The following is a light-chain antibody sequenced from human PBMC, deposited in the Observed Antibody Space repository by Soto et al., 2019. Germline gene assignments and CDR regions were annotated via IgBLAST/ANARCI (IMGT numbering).Light chain of an antibody. Sequence: QPVLTQSPSASASLGASVKLTCTLSSGHSNYAIAWHQQQSEKGPRYLMKLNSDGSQSKGDGSPARFSGSSSGAERYLTISGIQSEDEADYYCQTWGSGTVVVGGGTKLTVL. V-gene: IGLV4-69*01. J-gene: IGLJ2*01. CDR3: QTWGSGTVV. CDR1: SGHSNYA. CDR2: LNSDGSQ.